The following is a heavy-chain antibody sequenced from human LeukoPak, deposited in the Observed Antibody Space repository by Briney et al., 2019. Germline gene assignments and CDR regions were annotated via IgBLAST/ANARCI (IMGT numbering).Heavy chain of an antibody. CDR2: IKSKTDGGTT. V-gene: IGHV3-15*01. CDR1: GFTFSNAR. CDR3: TTDPDGGIKYFDY. J-gene: IGHJ4*02. Sequence: GGSLRLSCAASGFTFSNARMSWVRQAPGKGLEWVGRIKSKTDGGTTDYAAPVKGRFTISRDDSKNTLYLQTNSLKTEDTAVYHCTTDPDGGIKYFDYWGQGTLVTVSS. D-gene: IGHD3-10*01.